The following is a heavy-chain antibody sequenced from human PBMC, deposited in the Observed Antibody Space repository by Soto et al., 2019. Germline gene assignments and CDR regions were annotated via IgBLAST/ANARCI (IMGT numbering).Heavy chain of an antibody. CDR3: ARDRWLGYCSSTSCNAWFDP. V-gene: IGHV4-30-2*01. CDR2: IYHSGST. D-gene: IGHD2-2*01. Sequence: SETLSLTCAVSGGSISSGGYSWSWIRQPPWKGLEWIGYIYHSGSTYYNPSLKSRVTISVDRSKNQFSLKLSSVTAADTAVYYCARDRWLGYCSSTSCNAWFDPWGQGXLVTVYS. CDR1: GGSISSGGYS. J-gene: IGHJ5*02.